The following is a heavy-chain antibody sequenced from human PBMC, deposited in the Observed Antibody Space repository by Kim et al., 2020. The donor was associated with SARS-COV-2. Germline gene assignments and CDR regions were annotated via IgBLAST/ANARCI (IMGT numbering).Heavy chain of an antibody. CDR2: IYSGGST. Sequence: GGSLRLSCAASGFTVSSNYMSWVRQAPGKGLEWVSVIYSGGSTYYADSVKGRFTISRHNPKNTLYLQMNSLRAEDTAVYYCARGSSGYWEDAFDIWGQGT. V-gene: IGHV3-53*01. CDR1: GFTVSSNY. D-gene: IGHD3-3*01. J-gene: IGHJ3*02. CDR3: ARGSSGYWEDAFDI.